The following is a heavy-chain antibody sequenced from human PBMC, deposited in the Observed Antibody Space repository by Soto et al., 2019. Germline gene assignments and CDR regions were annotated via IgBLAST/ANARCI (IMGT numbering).Heavy chain of an antibody. CDR1: GYTVTGYY. CDR2: INPNSGGT. CDR3: ARDGYYDFWSGYYNFDY. D-gene: IGHD3-3*01. V-gene: IGHV1-2*02. Sequence: ASVKFSCKASGYTVTGYYMHWVRQAPGQGLEWMGWINPNSGGTNYAQKFQGRVTMTRDTSISTAYMELSRLRSDDTAVYYCARDGYYDFWSGYYNFDYWGQGTLVTVSS. J-gene: IGHJ4*02.